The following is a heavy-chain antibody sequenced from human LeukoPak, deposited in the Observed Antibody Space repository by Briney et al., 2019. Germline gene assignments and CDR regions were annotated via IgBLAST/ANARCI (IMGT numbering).Heavy chain of an antibody. CDR2: IYSGGST. Sequence: GGSLRLSCAAPGFTVSSNYMSWVRQAPGKGLEWVSVIYSGGSTYYADSVKGRFTISRDNSKNTLYLQMNSLRAEDTAVYYCARDHRLVDAFDIWGQGTMVTVSS. CDR1: GFTVSSNY. CDR3: ARDHRLVDAFDI. D-gene: IGHD1-14*01. V-gene: IGHV3-66*02. J-gene: IGHJ3*02.